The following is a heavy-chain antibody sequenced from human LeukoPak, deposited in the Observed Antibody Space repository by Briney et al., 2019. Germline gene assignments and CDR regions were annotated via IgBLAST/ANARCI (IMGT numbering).Heavy chain of an antibody. D-gene: IGHD3-22*01. CDR2: IWYDRSNK. V-gene: IGHV3-33*06. J-gene: IGHJ6*03. Sequence: GRSLRLSCAASGFTFSSYGMHWVRQAPGKGLEWVAVIWYDRSNKYYADSVKGRFTISRDNSKNTLYLQMNSLRAEDTAVYYCAKDSGYDSSGYFYYYYYYMDVWSKGTTVTVSS. CDR1: GFTFSSYG. CDR3: AKDSGYDSSGYFYYYYYYMDV.